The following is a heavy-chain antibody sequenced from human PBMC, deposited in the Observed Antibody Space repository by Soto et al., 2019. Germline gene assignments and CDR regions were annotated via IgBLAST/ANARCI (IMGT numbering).Heavy chain of an antibody. CDR3: AKRANGDFFDY. CDR2: MSGIDGSK. Sequence: PGGSLRLSCTASGFNFNNNDMSWVRQSPGKGLEWVSGMSGIDGSKSYIDSVKGRFSVSRDNAKSTLYLQMTNVRVEDTAVYYCAKRANGDFFDYWGQGTLVTAPQ. V-gene: IGHV3-23*01. J-gene: IGHJ4*02. CDR1: GFNFNNND. D-gene: IGHD3-10*01.